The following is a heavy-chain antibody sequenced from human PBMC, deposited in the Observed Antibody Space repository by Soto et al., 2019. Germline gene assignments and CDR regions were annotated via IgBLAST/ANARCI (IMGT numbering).Heavy chain of an antibody. CDR1: GGSISSYY. CDR2: IYYSGST. V-gene: IGHV4-59*08. CDR3: ARTPLVRGVTLYYYYYMDV. J-gene: IGHJ6*03. Sequence: SETLSLTCTVSGGSISSYYWSWIRQPPGKGLEWIGYIYYSGSTNYNPSLKSRVTISVDTSKNQFSLKLSSVTAADTAVYYCARTPLVRGVTLYYYYYMDVWGKGTTVTVSS. D-gene: IGHD3-10*01.